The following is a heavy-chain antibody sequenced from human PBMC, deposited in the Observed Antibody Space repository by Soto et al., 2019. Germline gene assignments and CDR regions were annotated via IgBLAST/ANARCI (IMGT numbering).Heavy chain of an antibody. CDR3: AKKVNSGSGSQYFDY. CDR2: FRAGGDDGTT. J-gene: IGHJ4*02. CDR1: GFTFSSYS. Sequence: GSLRRAGIASGFTFSSYSMSWVRQAPGKGLEWVSGFRAGGDDGTTYYADSVKGRFTISRDNSKNTLFLQMNSLRAEDTAIYYCAKKVNSGSGSQYFDYFGQGTMVTVS. D-gene: IGHD3-10*01. V-gene: IGHV3-23*01.